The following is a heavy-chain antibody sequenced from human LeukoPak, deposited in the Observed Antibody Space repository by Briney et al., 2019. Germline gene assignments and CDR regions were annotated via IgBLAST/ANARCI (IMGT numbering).Heavy chain of an antibody. J-gene: IGHJ5*01. CDR2: IYHSGSN. Sequence: VKPSETLSLTCNISGFSMTDGYYWGWIRQPPGEGLEWLGNIYHSGSNYYNPSLKSRVYISVDTSKNQFSLNLSSVSAADTAVYYCARSGRQRLTVFGVVEGPKSMFDSWGQGILVTVSS. CDR3: ARSGRQRLTVFGVVEGPKSMFDS. D-gene: IGHD3-3*01. V-gene: IGHV4-38-2*02. CDR1: GFSMTDGYY.